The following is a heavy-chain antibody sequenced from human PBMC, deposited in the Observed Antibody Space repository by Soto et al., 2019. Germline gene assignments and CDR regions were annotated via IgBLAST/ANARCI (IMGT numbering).Heavy chain of an antibody. CDR1: GGSISSSSYY. J-gene: IGHJ6*03. CDR2: IYYSGST. Sequence: PSETLSLTCTVSGGSISSSSYYWGWIRQPPGKGLEWIGSIYYSGSTYYNPSLKSRVTISVDTSKNQFSLKLSSVTAADTAVYYCARQSPLTIFGSDKGGGYYHYYMDVWGKGTTVTVSS. D-gene: IGHD3-3*01. V-gene: IGHV4-39*01. CDR3: ARQSPLTIFGSDKGGGYYHYYMDV.